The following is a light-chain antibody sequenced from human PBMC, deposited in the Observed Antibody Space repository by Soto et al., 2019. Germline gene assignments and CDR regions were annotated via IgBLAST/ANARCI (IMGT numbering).Light chain of an antibody. CDR2: EGS. Sequence: QSVLTQPASVSGSPGQSITISCTGTSSDVGSYNLVSWYQQHPGKAPKLMIYEGSKRPSGVSIRFSGSKSGNTASLTISGLQAEDEADYYCYSYAGTYTLVFGGGTKLTVL. J-gene: IGLJ2*01. CDR3: YSYAGTYTLV. CDR1: SSDVGSYNL. V-gene: IGLV2-23*01.